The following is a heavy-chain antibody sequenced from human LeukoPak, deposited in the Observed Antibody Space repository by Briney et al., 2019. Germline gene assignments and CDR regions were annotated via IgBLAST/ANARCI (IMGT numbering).Heavy chain of an antibody. V-gene: IGHV4-59*08. D-gene: IGHD7-27*01. CDR3: ASHSNWAYFDY. Sequence: SETLSLTCTVSGGSISSYYWSWIRQPPGKGLEWIGYIYYSGSTNYNPSLKSRVTVSVDTSKNQFSLKLSSVTAADTAVYYCASHSNWAYFDYWGQGTLVTVSS. J-gene: IGHJ4*02. CDR1: GGSISSYY. CDR2: IYYSGST.